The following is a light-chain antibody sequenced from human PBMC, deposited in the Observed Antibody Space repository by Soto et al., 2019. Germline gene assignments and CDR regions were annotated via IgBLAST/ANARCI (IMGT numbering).Light chain of an antibody. Sequence: DIQLTQSPSSLSASGGDRVTITCQASQDISNHLNWYQQKPGKAPNLLIYDASDLETGVPSRFSGGGAGTFFSFTSNSLQPEDIATSDCQTHDGVPLFGPGNKVEI. CDR3: QTHDGVPL. J-gene: IGKJ3*01. CDR2: DAS. V-gene: IGKV1-33*01. CDR1: QDISNH.